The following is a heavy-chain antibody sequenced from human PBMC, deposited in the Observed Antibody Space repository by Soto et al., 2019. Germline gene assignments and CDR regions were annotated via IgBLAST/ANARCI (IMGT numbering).Heavy chain of an antibody. CDR2: INSDASII. D-gene: IGHD6-13*01. V-gene: IGHV3-74*01. J-gene: IGHJ4*02. CDR1: GITFRSYW. Sequence: EVQLVESGGGLVQPGGSLRLSCAVSGITFRSYWMHWIRQAPGKGLVWVSHINSDASIINYADSVKGRFTISRDNARNTLYLQMNRLRVDDTAIYYCASDAAAGLKFWGQGTVVTDSS. CDR3: ASDAAAGLKF.